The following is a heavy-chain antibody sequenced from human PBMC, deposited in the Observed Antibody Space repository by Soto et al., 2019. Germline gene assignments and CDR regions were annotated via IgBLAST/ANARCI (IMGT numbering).Heavy chain of an antibody. D-gene: IGHD2-2*01. V-gene: IGHV1-69*01. Sequence: QVQLDQSGPEVKKSGSSVKVSCKASGGAFGTFAISWLRQAPGQGLEWMGGIIPIYGTPHYAQIFKGRVTISADASTETGYSEVTSLTSADTAVYYCASQDPPRDRYCSSYSCYDGWFESWGQGTLVTVST. J-gene: IGHJ5*01. CDR3: ASQDPPRDRYCSSYSCYDGWFES. CDR2: IIPIYGTP. CDR1: GGAFGTFA.